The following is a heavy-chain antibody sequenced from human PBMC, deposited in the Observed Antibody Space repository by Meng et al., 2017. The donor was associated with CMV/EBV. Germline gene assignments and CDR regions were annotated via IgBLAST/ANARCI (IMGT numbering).Heavy chain of an antibody. D-gene: IGHD2-15*01. V-gene: IGHV3-30-3*01. CDR2: ISYDGINK. J-gene: IGHJ4*02. CDR3: ARAKHLGYCSAGSCYSMGY. Sequence: FSTYAMHWVRQAPGKGLEWVALISYDGINKYYADSVTSRFTISRDDSKNTLYMQMNSLKTEDTAVYYCARAKHLGYCSAGSCYSMGYWGQGSLVTVSS. CDR1: FSTYA.